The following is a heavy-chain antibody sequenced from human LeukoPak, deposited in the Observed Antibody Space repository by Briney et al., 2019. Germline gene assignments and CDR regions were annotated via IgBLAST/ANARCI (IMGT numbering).Heavy chain of an antibody. V-gene: IGHV3-21*01. D-gene: IGHD4-11*01. CDR3: ARDKWLTTTHYFDY. CDR2: ISSSSSYI. CDR1: GFTFSSYS. J-gene: IGHJ4*02. Sequence: GGSLRLSCAASGFTFSSYSMNLVRQAPGKGLEWVSSISSSSSYIYYADSVKGRFTISRDNAKNSVYLQMNSLRAEDTAVYYCARDKWLTTTHYFDYWGQGTLVTVSS.